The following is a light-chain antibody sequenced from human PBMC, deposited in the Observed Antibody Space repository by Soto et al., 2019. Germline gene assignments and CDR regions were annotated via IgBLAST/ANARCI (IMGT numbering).Light chain of an antibody. Sequence: EIVMTQSPATLSVSPGERATLSCRASQSIGFKLAWYQQKPGQAPRLLIYGASTRATGIPARFSGSGSGTEFTLTISSLQSEDFAVYYCQQYNNWPRRTFGQGTKVDIK. CDR3: QQYNNWPRRT. CDR2: GAS. J-gene: IGKJ1*01. CDR1: QSIGFK. V-gene: IGKV3-15*01.